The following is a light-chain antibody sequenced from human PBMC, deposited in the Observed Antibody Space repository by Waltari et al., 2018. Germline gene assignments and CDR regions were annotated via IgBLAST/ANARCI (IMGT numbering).Light chain of an antibody. CDR3: QQSYSTHGYT. CDR2: AAS. Sequence: DIQMTQSPSSLSASVGDRVTITCRASQSISSYLNWYQQKPGKAPKLLIYAASSLQSGVPSRFSGSGSETDFTLTISSLQPEDFATYYCQQSYSTHGYTFGQGTKLEI. J-gene: IGKJ2*01. V-gene: IGKV1-39*01. CDR1: QSISSY.